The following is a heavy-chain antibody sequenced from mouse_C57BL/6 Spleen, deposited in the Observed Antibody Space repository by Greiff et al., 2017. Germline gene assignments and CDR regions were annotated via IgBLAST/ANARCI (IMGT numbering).Heavy chain of an antibody. CDR1: GYTFTSYW. Sequence: QVQLQQPGAELVRPGSSVKLSCKASGYTFTSYWLDWVKQRPGQGLEWIGNIYPSDSETHYNQKFKDKATLTVDKSSSTAYMQLSSLTSEDSAVYYCARTRNYYGSSFDYWGQGTTLTVSS. V-gene: IGHV1-61*01. D-gene: IGHD1-1*01. J-gene: IGHJ2*01. CDR2: IYPSDSET. CDR3: ARTRNYYGSSFDY.